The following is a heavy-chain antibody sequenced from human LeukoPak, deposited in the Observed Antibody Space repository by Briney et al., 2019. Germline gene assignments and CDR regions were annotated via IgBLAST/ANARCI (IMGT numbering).Heavy chain of an antibody. CDR3: ARDIRETLRIAVAGEGAFDI. D-gene: IGHD6-19*01. J-gene: IGHJ3*02. CDR1: GFTFSSYA. V-gene: IGHV3-30*04. Sequence: GGSLRLSCAASGFTFSSYAMHWVRQAPGRGLEWVAVISYDGSNKYYADSVKGRFTISRDNSKNTLYLQMNSLRAEDTAVYYCARDIRETLRIAVAGEGAFDIWGQGTMVTVSS. CDR2: ISYDGSNK.